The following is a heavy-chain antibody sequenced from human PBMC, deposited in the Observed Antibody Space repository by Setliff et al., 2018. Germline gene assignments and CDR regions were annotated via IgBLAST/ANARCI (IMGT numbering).Heavy chain of an antibody. V-gene: IGHV1-69*05. CDR2: TIPMFGTT. CDR3: AREGVDTRSSTDYRYYMDV. Sequence: SVKVSCKASGGSFSSYGITWVQQAPGQGLEWMGGTIPMFGTTNYAQKFQGRVTIITDESTSTAYMELSSLRSEDTAVYFCAREGVDTRSSTDYRYYMDVWGKGTTVTVSS. J-gene: IGHJ6*03. CDR1: GGSFSSYG. D-gene: IGHD5-18*01.